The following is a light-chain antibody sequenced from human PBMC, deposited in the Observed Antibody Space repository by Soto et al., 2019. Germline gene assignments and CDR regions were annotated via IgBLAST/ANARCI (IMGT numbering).Light chain of an antibody. CDR1: SSDVGSHNG. V-gene: IGLV2-18*02. Sequence: QSVLTQPPSVSGSSGQSVTISCTGTSSDVGSHNGVSWYQQPPGTAPKLMIYEVTNRPSGVPDRFSGSKSGNTASLTISGLQAEDEADYYCSSYTTSSTFVFGTGTKVTV. CDR2: EVT. CDR3: SSYTTSSTFV. J-gene: IGLJ1*01.